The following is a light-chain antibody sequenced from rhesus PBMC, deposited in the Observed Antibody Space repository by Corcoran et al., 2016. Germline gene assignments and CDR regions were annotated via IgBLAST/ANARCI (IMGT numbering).Light chain of an antibody. Sequence: DIQMTQSPSSLSASVGDRVTITCRASENVNNYLNWYQQKTGKAPTLLIYKASTLQSGVPSRFSGSGSGSDYTVTSSSLQPEDVATYYCQHGYGTPYSFGQGTKVEIK. CDR1: ENVNNY. V-gene: IGKV1-74*01. CDR2: KAS. J-gene: IGKJ2*01. CDR3: QHGYGTPYS.